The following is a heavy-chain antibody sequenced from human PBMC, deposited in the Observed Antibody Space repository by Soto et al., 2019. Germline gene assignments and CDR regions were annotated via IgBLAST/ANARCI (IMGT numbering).Heavy chain of an antibody. CDR1: GFTFSDFG. CDR3: AKGFRDYYDTSGYYLDY. Sequence: QVQLVESGGGVVQPGRSLRLSCAASGFTFSDFGMHWVRQAPGKGLEWVAVISHDGSNKYYADSVKGRFTISRDNSKTTLYLQMNSLRPEDTAVYYCAKGFRDYYDTSGYYLDYWGQGTLVTVSS. J-gene: IGHJ4*02. CDR2: ISHDGSNK. V-gene: IGHV3-30*18. D-gene: IGHD3-22*01.